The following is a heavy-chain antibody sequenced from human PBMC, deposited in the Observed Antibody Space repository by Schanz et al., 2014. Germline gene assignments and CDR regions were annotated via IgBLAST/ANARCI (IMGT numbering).Heavy chain of an antibody. Sequence: EVQLLESGGGLVQPGGSLRLSCAASGFTFSSYAMSWVRQAPGKGLQWVARIKSKTDGGTRDYAAPVKGRFTISTDDSKNTVYLQMNSLQTEDTAIYYCAKDAPYPFDLWGRGTLXTVSS. J-gene: IGHJ2*01. CDR2: IKSKTDGGTR. CDR1: GFTFSSYA. CDR3: AKDAPYPFDL. V-gene: IGHV3-15*01.